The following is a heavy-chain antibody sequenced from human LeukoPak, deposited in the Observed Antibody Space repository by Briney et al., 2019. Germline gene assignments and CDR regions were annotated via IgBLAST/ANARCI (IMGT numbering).Heavy chain of an antibody. Sequence: TSETLSLTCTVSGGSISSHYWSWIRQPPGKGLEWIGYIYYSGSTNYNPSLKSRVTISVDTSKNQFSLKLSPVTAADTAVYYCARSGYYYASSVITAFDIWGQGTMVTVFS. V-gene: IGHV4-59*11. CDR3: ARSGYYYASSVITAFDI. CDR1: GGSISSHY. J-gene: IGHJ3*02. D-gene: IGHD3-22*01. CDR2: IYYSGST.